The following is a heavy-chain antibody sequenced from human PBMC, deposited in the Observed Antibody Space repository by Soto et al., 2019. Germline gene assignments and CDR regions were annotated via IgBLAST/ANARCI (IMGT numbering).Heavy chain of an antibody. Sequence: ASVKVSCKASGDTFTTYAMHWVRQAPGQRLEWMGWINAGNGNTKYSQKFQGRVTITRDTSATTAYMELSSLRSEDTAVYYCAKDIGYPLYGMDFWGQGSTVIVSS. J-gene: IGHJ6*02. D-gene: IGHD6-25*01. V-gene: IGHV1-3*01. CDR3: AKDIGYPLYGMDF. CDR1: GDTFTTYA. CDR2: INAGNGNT.